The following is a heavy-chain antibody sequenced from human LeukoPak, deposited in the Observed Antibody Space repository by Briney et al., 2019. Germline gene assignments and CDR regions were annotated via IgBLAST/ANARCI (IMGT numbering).Heavy chain of an antibody. V-gene: IGHV4-39*07. CDR3: ARDRWGYGDSPDMDV. CDR2: IYHSGST. J-gene: IGHJ6*03. CDR1: GGSISSSSYY. Sequence: SETLSLTCTVSGGSISSSSYYWGWIRQPPGKGLEWIGSIYHSGSTYYNPSLKSRVTISVDTSKNQFSLKLSSVTAADTAVYYCARDRWGYGDSPDMDVWGKGTTVTVSS. D-gene: IGHD4-17*01.